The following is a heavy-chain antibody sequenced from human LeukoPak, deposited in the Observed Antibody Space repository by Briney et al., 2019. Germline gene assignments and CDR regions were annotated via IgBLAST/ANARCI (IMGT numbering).Heavy chain of an antibody. CDR3: STDPRLLIY. CDR2: ISGKGSDI. CDR1: GFSLSDSY. J-gene: IGHJ4*01. V-gene: IGHV3-11*01. Sequence: GESLRLSCVVSGFSLSDSYMTWIRQTPGKGLESLAYISGKGSDIYYADSVKGRFTISRDNAKNSLYLQMNSLRPEDTALYYCSTDPRLLIYWGHGTLVTVSS. D-gene: IGHD2-8*01.